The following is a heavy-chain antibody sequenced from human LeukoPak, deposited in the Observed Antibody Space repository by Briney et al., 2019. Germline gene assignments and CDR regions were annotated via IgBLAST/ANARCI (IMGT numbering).Heavy chain of an antibody. CDR2: INHSGST. V-gene: IGHV4-34*01. J-gene: IGHJ4*02. CDR3: ARAHCSSTSCPLPSDY. D-gene: IGHD2-2*01. CDR1: GGSFSGYY. Sequence: SETLSLTCAVYGGSFSGYYWSWIRQPPGKGLEWIGEINHSGSTNYNPSLKSRVTISVDTSKNQFSLKLGSVTAADTAVYYCARAHCSSTSCPLPSDYWGQGTLVTVSS.